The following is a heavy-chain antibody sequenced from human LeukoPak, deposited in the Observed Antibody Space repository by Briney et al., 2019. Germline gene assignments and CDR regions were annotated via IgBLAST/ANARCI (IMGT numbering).Heavy chain of an antibody. CDR2: IGTAGDT. D-gene: IGHD3-10*01. CDR1: GFTFSSYD. Sequence: GGSLRLSCAASGFTFSSYDMHWVRQATGKGLEWVSAIGTAGDTYYPGSVKGRFTISRENAKNSLYLQMNSLRAGDTAVYYCARERSPYGSGSYFGGPYYYYGMDVWGQGTTVTVSS. CDR3: ARERSPYGSGSYFGGPYYYYGMDV. J-gene: IGHJ6*02. V-gene: IGHV3-13*01.